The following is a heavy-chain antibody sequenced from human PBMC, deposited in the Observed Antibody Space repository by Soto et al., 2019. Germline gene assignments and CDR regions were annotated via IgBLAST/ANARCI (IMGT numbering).Heavy chain of an antibody. CDR1: GGSFSGYY. CDR2: INHSGST. V-gene: IGHV4-34*01. Sequence: ASETLSLTCAVYGGSFSGYYWSWIRQPPGKGLEWIGEINHSGSTNYNPSLKSRVTISVDTSKNQFSLKLSSATAADTAVYYCARGRRWLVPFDYWGQGTLVTVSS. CDR3: ARGRRWLVPFDY. J-gene: IGHJ4*02. D-gene: IGHD6-19*01.